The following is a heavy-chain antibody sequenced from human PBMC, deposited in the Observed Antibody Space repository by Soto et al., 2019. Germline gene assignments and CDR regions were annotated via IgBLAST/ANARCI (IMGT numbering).Heavy chain of an antibody. CDR3: ARGRPDYGDYGAFDI. J-gene: IGHJ3*02. V-gene: IGHV3-7*01. D-gene: IGHD4-17*01. CDR1: GFTFSSYW. CDR2: IKQDGSEK. Sequence: HPGGSLRLSCAASGFTFSSYWMSWVRQAPGKGLEWVANIKQDGSEKYYVDSVKGRFTISRDNAKNSLYLQMNSLRAKDTAVYYCARGRPDYGDYGAFDIWGQGTMVTVSS.